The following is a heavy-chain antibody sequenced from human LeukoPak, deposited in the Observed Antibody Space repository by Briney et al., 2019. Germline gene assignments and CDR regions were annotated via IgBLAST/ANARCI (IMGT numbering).Heavy chain of an antibody. D-gene: IGHD3-9*01. V-gene: IGHV3-21*01. CDR1: GLTFSSYS. CDR3: ASSPILRYFDWLREKVMDV. CDR2: ISSSSSYI. J-gene: IGHJ6*04. Sequence: GGSLRLSCAASGLTFSSYSMNWVRQAPGKGLEWVSSISSSSSYIYYADSVKGRFTISRDNAKNSLYLQMNSRRAEDTAVYYCASSPILRYFDWLREKVMDVWGTETTVTVSS.